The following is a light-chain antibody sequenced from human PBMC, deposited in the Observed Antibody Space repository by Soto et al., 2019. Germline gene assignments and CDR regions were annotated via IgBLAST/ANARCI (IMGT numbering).Light chain of an antibody. J-gene: IGLJ1*01. CDR2: EVS. Sequence: QSALTQPASVSGSPGQSITISCTGTSSDVGGYKYVSWYQQHPDKAPKLIIFEVSNRPSGISSRFSGSKSGNTASLTISGLQAEDEADYYCTSYSSSDIFYVFGTGTKVTVL. CDR1: SSDVGGYKY. V-gene: IGLV2-14*01. CDR3: TSYSSSDIFYV.